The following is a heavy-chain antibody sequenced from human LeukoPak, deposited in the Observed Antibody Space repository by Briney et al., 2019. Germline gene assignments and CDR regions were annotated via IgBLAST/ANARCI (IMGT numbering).Heavy chain of an antibody. CDR3: ARGKLSGYCSGGSCYQGNFDY. CDR1: GYTFTSYG. CDR2: ISAYNGNT. Sequence: ASVKVSCKASGYTFTSYGISWVRQAPGQGLEWMGWISAYNGNTNYAQKLQGRVTMTTDTSTSTAYMELSSLRSEDTAVYYCARGKLSGYCSGGSCYQGNFDYWGQGTLVTVSS. V-gene: IGHV1-18*01. D-gene: IGHD2-15*01. J-gene: IGHJ4*02.